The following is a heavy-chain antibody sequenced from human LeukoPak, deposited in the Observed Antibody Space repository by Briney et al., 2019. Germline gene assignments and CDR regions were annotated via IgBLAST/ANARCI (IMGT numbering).Heavy chain of an antibody. CDR2: ISYDGSNK. Sequence: PGGSLRLSCAASGFTFSSYAMHWVRQAPGKGLEWVAVISYDGSNKYCADSVKGRFTISRDNSKNTLYLQMNSLRAEDTAVYYCARHLYGSGRYYYYGVDVWGQGTTVTVSS. CDR1: GFTFSSYA. CDR3: ARHLYGSGRYYYYGVDV. D-gene: IGHD3-10*01. J-gene: IGHJ6*02. V-gene: IGHV3-30-3*01.